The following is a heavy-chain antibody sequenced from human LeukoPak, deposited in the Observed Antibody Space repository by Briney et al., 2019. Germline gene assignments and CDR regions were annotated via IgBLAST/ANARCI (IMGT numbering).Heavy chain of an antibody. V-gene: IGHV4-39*07. J-gene: IGHJ5*02. D-gene: IGHD5-18*01. CDR1: GGSISSSSYY. CDR2: IYYSGST. CDR3: ARGIQLWLNWFDP. Sequence: SETLSLTCTVSGGSISSSSYYWGWIRQPPGKGLEWIGSIYYSGSTYYNPSLKSRVTISVDTSKNQFSLKLSSVTAADTAVYYCARGIQLWLNWFDPWGQGTLVTVSS.